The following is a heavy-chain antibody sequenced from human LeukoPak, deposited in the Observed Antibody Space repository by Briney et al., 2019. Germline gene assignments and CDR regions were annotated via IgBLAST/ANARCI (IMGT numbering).Heavy chain of an antibody. J-gene: IGHJ4*02. Sequence: GGSLRLSCAASGFTFSSYVMSWVRQAPGKGLEWVSAISSNGGTTYYADSVRGRFTISRDNSKNTLYLQMNSLRAEDTAVYYCAKGRIAAAGDFDYWGQGTLVTVSS. D-gene: IGHD6-13*01. CDR3: AKGRIAAAGDFDY. V-gene: IGHV3-23*01. CDR1: GFTFSSYV. CDR2: ISSNGGTT.